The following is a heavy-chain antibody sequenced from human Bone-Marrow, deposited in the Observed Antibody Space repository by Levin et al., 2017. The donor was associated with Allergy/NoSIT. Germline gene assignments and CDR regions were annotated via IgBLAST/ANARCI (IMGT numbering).Heavy chain of an antibody. Sequence: SCAASGFTFSSYAMHWVRQAPGKGLEWVAVISYDGSNKYYADSVKGRFTISRDNSKNTLYLQMNSLRAEDTAVYYCARDPRGGYDFDYWGQGTLVTVSS. CDR1: GFTFSSYA. V-gene: IGHV3-30*04. D-gene: IGHD5-12*01. CDR2: ISYDGSNK. CDR3: ARDPRGGYDFDY. J-gene: IGHJ4*02.